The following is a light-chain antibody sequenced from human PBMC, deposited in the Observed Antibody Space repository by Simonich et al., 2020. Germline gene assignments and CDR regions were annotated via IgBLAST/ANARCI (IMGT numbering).Light chain of an antibody. CDR2: KAS. V-gene: IGKV1-5*03. CDR3: QQYNSYSLT. J-gene: IGKJ4*01. CDR1: QSISSW. Sequence: DIQMTQSPFTLSASVGDRVTITCRASQSISSWLAWYQQKPGKAPKLLIYKASSLESGVPSRFSGSGFGTEFTLTISSLQPDDFATYYCQQYNSYSLTFGGGTKVEIK.